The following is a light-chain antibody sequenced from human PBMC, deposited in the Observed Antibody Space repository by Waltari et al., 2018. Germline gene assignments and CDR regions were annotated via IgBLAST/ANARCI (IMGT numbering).Light chain of an antibody. CDR2: DDS. Sequence: SYVLTQPPSVSGAPGQTAKITCGGDRIGSKRVHWYQQKPGQAPLLVVFDDSDRPSGISERFSGSISGPTATLTISRVEAGDEADYYCQVWESSVVFGGGTKLTVL. CDR1: RIGSKR. J-gene: IGLJ2*01. V-gene: IGLV3-21*02. CDR3: QVWESSVV.